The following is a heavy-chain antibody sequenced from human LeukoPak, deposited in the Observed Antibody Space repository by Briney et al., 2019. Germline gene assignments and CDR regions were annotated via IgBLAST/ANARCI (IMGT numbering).Heavy chain of an antibody. V-gene: IGHV3-23*01. J-gene: IGHJ4*02. CDR2: INGSGGST. CDR3: ARHFCTGLDCSLFDS. CDR1: GFTFSSCA. Sequence: GGSLRLSCAASGFTFSSCAMSWVRQAPGKGLEWVSTINGSGGSTYYADSVKGRFTISRDNSKNTLYLQMNSLRAEDTAVYYCARHFCTGLDCSLFDSWGQGTLVTVSS. D-gene: IGHD3/OR15-3a*01.